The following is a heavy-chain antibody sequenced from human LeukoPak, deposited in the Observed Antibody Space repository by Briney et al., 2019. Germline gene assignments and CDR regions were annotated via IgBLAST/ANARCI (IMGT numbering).Heavy chain of an antibody. CDR3: ARGGARLQPIDY. CDR2: IYSSGST. J-gene: IGHJ4*02. D-gene: IGHD6-6*01. CDR1: GGSITGYY. V-gene: IGHV4-4*07. Sequence: SETLSLTCTVSGGSITGYYWSWSRQPAGKGLEWIGRIYSSGSTNYNPSLKSRVSMSVDTSKNHFSLKLSSVTAADTAVYYCARGGARLQPIDYWGQGTLVTVSS.